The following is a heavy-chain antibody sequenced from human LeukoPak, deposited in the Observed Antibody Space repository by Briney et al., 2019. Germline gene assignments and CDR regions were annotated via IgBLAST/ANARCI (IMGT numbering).Heavy chain of an antibody. CDR3: ARGTMVRIDY. D-gene: IGHD3-10*01. CDR1: GYTFTSYA. Sequence: ASVKVSCKASGYTFTSYAMHWVRQAPGQRLEWMGWINAGNGNTKYSQKFQGRVTITADKSTSTAYMELSSLRSEDTAVYYCARGTMVRIDYWGQGTLVTVSS. CDR2: INAGNGNT. V-gene: IGHV1-3*01. J-gene: IGHJ4*02.